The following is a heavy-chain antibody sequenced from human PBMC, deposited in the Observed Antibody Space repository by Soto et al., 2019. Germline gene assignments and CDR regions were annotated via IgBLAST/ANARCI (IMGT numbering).Heavy chain of an antibody. V-gene: IGHV3-30-3*01. CDR3: ARVGKIVGGVRLGFDL. CDR2: ISYDGSNK. D-gene: IGHD1-26*01. CDR1: GFTFSSYA. J-gene: IGHJ2*01. Sequence: QVQLVESGGGVVQPGRSLRLSCAASGFTFSSYARHWVRQAPGKGLEWVAVISYDGSNKYYADSVKGRFTISRDNSKNTLYLQMNSLRAEDTAVYYCARVGKIVGGVRLGFDLWGRGTLVTVSS.